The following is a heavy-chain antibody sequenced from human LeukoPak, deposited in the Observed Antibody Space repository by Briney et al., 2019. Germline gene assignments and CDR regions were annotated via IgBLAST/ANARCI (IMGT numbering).Heavy chain of an antibody. Sequence: GGSLRLSCATSGFTFSNYAVSWVRQAPGKGLEWVSSISGSGGTTYYADSVKGRFTISRDNSKNALYLQMNSLRAEDTAVYYCAKDPYRASSGLVDYWGQGTLVTVSS. CDR2: ISGSGGTT. D-gene: IGHD5-12*01. CDR3: AKDPYRASSGLVDY. CDR1: GFTFSNYA. J-gene: IGHJ4*02. V-gene: IGHV3-23*01.